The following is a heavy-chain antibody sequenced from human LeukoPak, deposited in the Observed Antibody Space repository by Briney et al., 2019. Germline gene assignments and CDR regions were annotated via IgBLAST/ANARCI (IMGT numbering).Heavy chain of an antibody. J-gene: IGHJ5*02. CDR2: INCNSGRS. CDR3: ARADDTRGGNWFDP. CDR1: RYTFIGYY. D-gene: IGHD3-22*01. Sequence: ASVNVSCRASRYTFIGYYLHWVRQAPGQGLEWMGRINCNSGRSNYAQKFQGRVTMTRDTSINTVYMVLSSLRFDDTAFYYCARADDTRGGNWFDPWGQGTLVTVSS. V-gene: IGHV1-2*06.